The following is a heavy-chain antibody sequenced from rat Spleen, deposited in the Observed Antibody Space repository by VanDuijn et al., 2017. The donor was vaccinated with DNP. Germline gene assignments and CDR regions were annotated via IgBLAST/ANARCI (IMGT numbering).Heavy chain of an antibody. CDR2: ISYEGSST. V-gene: IGHV5-22*01. CDR1: GFTFSNYY. CDR3: ARHGGWGYYWYFDF. Sequence: EVQLVESGGGLVQPGRSMKLSCAASGFTFSNYYMAWVRQAPKKGLEWVASISYEGSSTYYGDSVKGRFTISRDNAKSTLYLQMNSLRSEDTATYYCARHGGWGYYWYFDFWGPGTMVTVSS. J-gene: IGHJ1*01. D-gene: IGHD4-1*01.